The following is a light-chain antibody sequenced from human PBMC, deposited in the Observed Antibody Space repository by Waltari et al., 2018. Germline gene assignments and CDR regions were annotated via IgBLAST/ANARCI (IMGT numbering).Light chain of an antibody. CDR3: QKYGTLPAT. V-gene: IGKV3-20*01. Sequence: EIVLTQSPGTLSLSPGEGATLSCRASQSVSRTLAWYQQKPGQAPRRLIYDASTWATGIPDRFSGSGSGTDFSLTISRLEPEDFAVYYCQKYGTLPATFGQGTKVQIK. J-gene: IGKJ1*01. CDR2: DAS. CDR1: QSVSRT.